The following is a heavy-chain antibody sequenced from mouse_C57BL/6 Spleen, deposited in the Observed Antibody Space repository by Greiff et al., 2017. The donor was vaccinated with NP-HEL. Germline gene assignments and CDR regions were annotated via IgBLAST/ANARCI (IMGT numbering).Heavy chain of an antibody. CDR3: TGSNWGAY. CDR2: IRLKSDNYAT. V-gene: IGHV6-3*01. Sequence: EVQLVESGGGLVQPGGSMKLSCVASGFTFSNYWMNWVRQSPEKGLEWVAQIRLKSDNYATHYAESVKGRFTISRDDSKSSVYLQMNNLRAEDTGIYYCTGSNWGAYWGQGTLVTVSA. CDR1: GFTFSNYW. D-gene: IGHD4-1*01. J-gene: IGHJ3*01.